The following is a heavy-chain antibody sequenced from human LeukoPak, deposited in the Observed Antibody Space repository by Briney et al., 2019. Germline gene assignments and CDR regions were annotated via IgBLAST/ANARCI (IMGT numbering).Heavy chain of an antibody. CDR1: GGSMGDYY. V-gene: IGHV4-59*01. Sequence: PSETLSLTCTVSGGSMGDYYWNWIRQPPGKGLEWIGYIYYSGNTNYNPSLKSRVTISLDTSKNQFSLKLSSVTAADTAVYYCARVDLRGYFFDYWGQGQLVTVSS. CDR2: IYYSGNT. CDR3: ARVDLRGYFFDY. D-gene: IGHD2-15*01. J-gene: IGHJ4*02.